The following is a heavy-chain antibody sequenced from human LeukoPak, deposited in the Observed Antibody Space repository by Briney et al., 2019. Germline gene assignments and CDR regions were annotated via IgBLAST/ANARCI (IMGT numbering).Heavy chain of an antibody. V-gene: IGHV4-39*01. D-gene: IGHD2-15*01. CDR1: GGSITSTSYY. J-gene: IGHJ6*03. CDR3: ARHSYLVLVGSPPFYYMDV. CDR2: VFYSGKT. Sequence: PSGTLSLTCSVSGGSITSTSYYWGWIRQPPGKGLEWIVAVFYSGKTYYDPSLKSRVLISMDTAKNQFSLNLTSVTAADTAVYYCARHSYLVLVGSPPFYYMDVWGTGTTVTISS.